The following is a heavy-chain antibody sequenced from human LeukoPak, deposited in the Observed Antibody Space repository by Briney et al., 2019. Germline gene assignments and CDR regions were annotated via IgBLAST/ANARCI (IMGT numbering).Heavy chain of an antibody. CDR3: ARGGYSSGWYSWYYMDV. CDR1: GGSISSSSYY. V-gene: IGHV4-39*07. J-gene: IGHJ6*03. Sequence: PSETLSLTCTVSGGSISSSSYYWGWIRQPPGKGLEWIGSIYYSGSTYYNPSLKSRVTISVDTSKNQFSLKLSSVTAADTAVYYCARGGYSSGWYSWYYMDVWGKGTTVTVSS. D-gene: IGHD6-19*01. CDR2: IYYSGST.